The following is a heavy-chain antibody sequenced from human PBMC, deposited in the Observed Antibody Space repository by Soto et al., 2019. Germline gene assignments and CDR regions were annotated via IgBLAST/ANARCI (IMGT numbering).Heavy chain of an antibody. D-gene: IGHD3-16*01. CDR3: ARGDGDFDY. V-gene: IGHV4-4*02. CDR1: GGSISSSNW. J-gene: IGHJ4*02. Sequence: QVQLQESGPGLVKPSGTLSLTCAVSGGSISSSNWWSWVRQPPGKGLKWIGEIYHSGSTNYNPSLKSRVTISVVKSKNQCSLKLSSVTAADTAVYYCARGDGDFDYWGQGTLVTVSS. CDR2: IYHSGST.